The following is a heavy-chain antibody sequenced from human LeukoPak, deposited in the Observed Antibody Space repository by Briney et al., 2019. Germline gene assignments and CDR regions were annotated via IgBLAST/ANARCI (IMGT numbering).Heavy chain of an antibody. D-gene: IGHD3/OR15-3a*01. J-gene: IGHJ6*03. CDR1: GGSLSSYY. Sequence: SETLSLTCTVSGGSLSSYYWNWIRQPAGKGLEWIGRIYTSGSTNYNPSLKSRVTISVDTSKNQFSLKLSPVTAADTAVYYCARGGVGRYYYYYYYMDVWGKGTTVTISS. V-gene: IGHV4-4*07. CDR3: ARGGVGRYYYYYYYMDV. CDR2: IYTSGST.